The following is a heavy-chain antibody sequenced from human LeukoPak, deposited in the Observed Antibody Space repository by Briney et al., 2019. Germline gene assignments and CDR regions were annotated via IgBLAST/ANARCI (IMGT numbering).Heavy chain of an antibody. CDR2: ISSSGGNT. Sequence: GGSLRLSCAASGFTFSSYAMSWVSQAPGKGLEWVSAISSSGGNTYYADSMKGRFTISRDNSKNTLYLQMNSLRAEDTAVYYCAKTAYYYDSSGHRPAFDIWGQGTMVTVSS. CDR1: GFTFSSYA. V-gene: IGHV3-23*01. D-gene: IGHD3-22*01. J-gene: IGHJ3*02. CDR3: AKTAYYYDSSGHRPAFDI.